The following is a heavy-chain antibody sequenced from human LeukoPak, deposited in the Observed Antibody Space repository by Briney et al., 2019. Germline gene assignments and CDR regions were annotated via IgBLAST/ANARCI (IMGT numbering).Heavy chain of an antibody. CDR2: IYYSGST. Sequence: SETLSLTCTVSGGSISSYYWSWIRQPPGKGLEWIGYIYYSGSTNYNPSLKSRVTISVDTSKNQFSLKLSSVTAADTAVYYWAMKILTGDYGAFDIWGQGTMVTVSS. CDR1: GGSISSYY. CDR3: AMKILTGDYGAFDI. J-gene: IGHJ3*02. D-gene: IGHD7-27*01. V-gene: IGHV4-59*01.